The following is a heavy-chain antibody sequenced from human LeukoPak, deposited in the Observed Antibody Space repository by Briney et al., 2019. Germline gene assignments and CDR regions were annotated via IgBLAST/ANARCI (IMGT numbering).Heavy chain of an antibody. V-gene: IGHV3-23*01. CDR3: ARVSALRSSGWFGVFDL. D-gene: IGHD6-19*01. CDR1: GFTFTYFT. CDR2: ISGSDSST. J-gene: IGHJ4*02. Sequence: GGSLRLSCAASGFTFTYFTMTWVRQAPGKGLEWVSGISGSDSSTYSADSVKGRFTISRDDSQNTLYLHMNSLRAEDTAIYYCARVSALRSSGWFGVFDLWGQGTQVTVSS.